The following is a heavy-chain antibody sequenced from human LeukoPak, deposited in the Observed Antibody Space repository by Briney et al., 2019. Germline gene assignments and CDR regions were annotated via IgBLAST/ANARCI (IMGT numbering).Heavy chain of an antibody. CDR2: INPNPGNT. J-gene: IGHJ5*02. CDR1: GYTFTDYD. CDR3: ARPPRTTGWYLSCFDP. Sequence: ASVKVSCKASGYTFTDYDINWVRQAPGQGLEWMGWINPNPGNTGFAQKFQGRVTLTRDTSINTAYMEVSRLRPEDTAVYYCARPPRTTGWYLSCFDPWGQGTLVTVSS. V-gene: IGHV1-8*01. D-gene: IGHD6-19*01.